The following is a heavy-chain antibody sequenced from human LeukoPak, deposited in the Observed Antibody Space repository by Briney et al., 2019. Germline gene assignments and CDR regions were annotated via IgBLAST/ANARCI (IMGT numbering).Heavy chain of an antibody. CDR2: IYSGGST. J-gene: IGHJ4*02. Sequence: GGSLRLSCAASGFTVSSNYMSWVRQAPGKGLEWVSVIYSGGSTYYADSVKGRFTISRDNSKNTLYLQMNSLRAEDTAVYYCARGRIGYSYGSGYWGQGTLVTVSS. D-gene: IGHD5-18*01. V-gene: IGHV3-53*01. CDR3: ARGRIGYSYGSGY. CDR1: GFTVSSNY.